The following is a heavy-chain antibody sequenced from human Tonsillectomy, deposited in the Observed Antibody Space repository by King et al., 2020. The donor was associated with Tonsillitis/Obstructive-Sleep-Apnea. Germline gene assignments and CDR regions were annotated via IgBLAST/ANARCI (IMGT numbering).Heavy chain of an antibody. V-gene: IGHV3-53*01. CDR1: GFTVNSNY. CDR3: VRQNDY. J-gene: IGHJ4*02. Sequence: VQLVESGGGLIQPGGSLRLSCAASGFTVNSNYMSWVRQAPGKGLEWVSVIYSGGTTYYADSVKGRLPISRDNSKNTLYLQMNSLRAEDTAVYYCVRQNDYWGQGTLVTVSS. CDR2: IYSGGTT.